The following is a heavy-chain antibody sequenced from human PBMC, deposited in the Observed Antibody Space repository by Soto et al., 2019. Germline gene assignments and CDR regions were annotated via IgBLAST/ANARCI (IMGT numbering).Heavy chain of an antibody. V-gene: IGHV1-69*13. CDR1: GGTFSSYA. D-gene: IGHD3-22*01. J-gene: IGHJ5*02. Sequence: SVKVSCKASGGTFSSYAISWVRQAPGQGLEWMGGIIPIFGTANYAQKFQGRVTITADESTSTAYMELSSLRSEDTAVYYCASQVGDYYDSSGYYLNWFDPWGQGTLVTVSS. CDR2: IIPIFGTA. CDR3: ASQVGDYYDSSGYYLNWFDP.